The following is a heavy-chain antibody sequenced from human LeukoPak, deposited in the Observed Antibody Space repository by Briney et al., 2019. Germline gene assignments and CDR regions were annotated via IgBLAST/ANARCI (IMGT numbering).Heavy chain of an antibody. Sequence: PGGSLRLSCAASGFTISRYEMNWVRQAPGKGLEWVSYISSSGSTVYYADSLKGRFTISRDNAKNSLYLQMNSLRAEDTAVYYCASSTITFHSFDYWGQGTLVTVSS. J-gene: IGHJ4*02. CDR2: ISSSGSTV. CDR1: GFTISRYE. D-gene: IGHD5/OR15-5a*01. V-gene: IGHV3-48*03. CDR3: ASSTITFHSFDY.